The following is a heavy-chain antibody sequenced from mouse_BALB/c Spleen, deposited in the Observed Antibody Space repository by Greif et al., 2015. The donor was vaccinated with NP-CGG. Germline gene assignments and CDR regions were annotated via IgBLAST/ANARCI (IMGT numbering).Heavy chain of an antibody. CDR2: IRNKANGYTT. J-gene: IGHJ2*01. CDR1: GFTFTDYY. D-gene: IGHD2-10*02. V-gene: IGHV7-3*02. CDR3: AREYGNYFDY. Sequence: EVQLVESGGGLVQPGGSLRLSCATSGFTFTDYYMSWVRQPPGKALEWLGFIRNKANGYTTEYSASVKGRFTISRDNSRSILYLQMNTLRAEDSATYYCAREYGNYFDYWGQGTTLTVSS.